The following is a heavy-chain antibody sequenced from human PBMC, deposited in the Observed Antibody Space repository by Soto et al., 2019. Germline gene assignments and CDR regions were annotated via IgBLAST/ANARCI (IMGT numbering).Heavy chain of an antibody. CDR3: AKGLVVAATSGSPDYGMDV. V-gene: IGHV3-23*01. Sequence: GGSLRLSCAASGFTFSSYAMSWVRQAPGKGLEWVSAISGSGGSTYYADSVKGRFTISRDNSKNTLYLQMNSLRAEDTAVYYCAKGLVVAATSGSPDYGMDVWGQGTTVTVSS. D-gene: IGHD2-15*01. CDR2: ISGSGGST. J-gene: IGHJ6*02. CDR1: GFTFSSYA.